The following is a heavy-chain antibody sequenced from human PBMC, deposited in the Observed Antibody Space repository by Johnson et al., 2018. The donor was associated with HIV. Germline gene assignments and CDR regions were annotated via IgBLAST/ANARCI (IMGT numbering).Heavy chain of an antibody. CDR1: RFTFSDYY. Sequence: VESGGDLVQPGGSLRLSCAASRFTFSDYYMSWIRQAPGKGLEWVSYISSSGSTIYYADSVKGRFTISRDNTKNTLYLQMNILRAEDTAVYYCARAPEVRGVDAFDVWGQGTMVTVSS. J-gene: IGHJ3*01. D-gene: IGHD3-10*01. CDR3: ARAPEVRGVDAFDV. CDR2: ISSSGSTI. V-gene: IGHV3-11*04.